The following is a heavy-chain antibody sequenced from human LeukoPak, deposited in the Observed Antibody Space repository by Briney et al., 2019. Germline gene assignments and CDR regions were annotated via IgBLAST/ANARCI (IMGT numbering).Heavy chain of an antibody. J-gene: IGHJ5*02. CDR2: ISSSGNYT. CDR1: GFTFSDYY. V-gene: IGHV3-11*03. D-gene: IGHD1-1*01. CDR3: ARYNTRENWFDP. Sequence: GGSLRLSCAASGFTFSDYYMTWIRQAPGKGLEWVSYISSSGNYTNYADSVKGRFTISRDNAKNSLYLQMNSLRAEDTAVFYCARYNTRENWFDPWGQGTLVTVSS.